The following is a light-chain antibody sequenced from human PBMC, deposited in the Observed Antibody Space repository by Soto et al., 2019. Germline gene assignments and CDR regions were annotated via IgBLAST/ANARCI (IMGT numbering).Light chain of an antibody. CDR3: QQYGGSPYT. V-gene: IGKV3-20*01. CDR1: QSVRSNY. Sequence: EIVLTQSPGTLSLSPGERATISCRASQSVRSNYLAWYQQKPGQAPRLLIYGASSRATGIPDRFSGTGSGTDVTLTISRLEPEDFAVYYCQQYGGSPYTFGQGTKLEIK. CDR2: GAS. J-gene: IGKJ2*01.